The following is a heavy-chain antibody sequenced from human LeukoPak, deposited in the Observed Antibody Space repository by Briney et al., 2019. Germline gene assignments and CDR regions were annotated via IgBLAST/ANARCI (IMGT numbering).Heavy chain of an antibody. CDR3: ARDGVSYYGSGSYYNI. J-gene: IGHJ4*02. CDR2: INPNSGGT. V-gene: IGHV1-2*02. Sequence: ASVKVSCKASGYTFTGYYMHWVRQAPGQGLEWMGWINPNSGGTNYAQEFQGRVTMTRDMSTSTVYMELSSLRSGDTAVYYCARDGVSYYGSGSYYNIWGQGTLVTVSS. CDR1: GYTFTGYY. D-gene: IGHD3-10*01.